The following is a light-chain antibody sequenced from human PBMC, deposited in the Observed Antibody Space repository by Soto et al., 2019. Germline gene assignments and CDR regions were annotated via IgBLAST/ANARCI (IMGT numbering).Light chain of an antibody. CDR3: QQRSNWLFT. Sequence: IVLTQSPGTLSLSPGERATLSCRASQRVPTKYLAWFQQKPGQAPRLLMNDVSTRVTGFPDRFSGSGSETDFTLTISSLEPEDFAVYYCQQRSNWLFTFGPGTKVDIK. CDR2: DVS. V-gene: IGKV3D-20*02. J-gene: IGKJ3*01. CDR1: QRVPTKY.